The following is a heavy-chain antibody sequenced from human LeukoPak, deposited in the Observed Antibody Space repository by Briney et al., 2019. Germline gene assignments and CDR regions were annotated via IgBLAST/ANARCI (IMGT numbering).Heavy chain of an antibody. CDR1: GFTFSSYG. D-gene: IGHD6-13*01. CDR2: IRYDGSNK. Sequence: GGSLRLYCAASGFTFSSYGMHWVRQAPGKGLEWVAFIRYDGSNKYYADSVKGRFTISRDNSKNTLYLQMNSLRAEDTAVYYCAKGREGIAAAGIFDYWGQGTLVTVSS. CDR3: AKGREGIAAAGIFDY. J-gene: IGHJ4*02. V-gene: IGHV3-30*02.